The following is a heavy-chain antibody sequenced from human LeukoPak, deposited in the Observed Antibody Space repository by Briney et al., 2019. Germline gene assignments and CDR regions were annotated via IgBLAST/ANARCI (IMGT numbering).Heavy chain of an antibody. CDR2: INHSGST. CDR3: ARGLPPDY. V-gene: IGHV4-34*01. CDR1: GGSFSGYY. J-gene: IGHJ4*02. Sequence: SETLSLTCAVHGGSFSGYYWSWIRQPPGKGLEWIGEINHSGSTNYNPSLKSRVTISVDTSKNQFSLKLSSVTAADTAVYYCARGLPPDYWGQGTLVTVSS.